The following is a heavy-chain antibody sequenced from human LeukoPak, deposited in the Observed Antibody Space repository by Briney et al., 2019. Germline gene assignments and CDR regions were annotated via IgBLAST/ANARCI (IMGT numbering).Heavy chain of an antibody. CDR1: GFTFSSYA. Sequence: GRSLRLSCAASGFTFSSYAMHWVRQAPGKGLEWVAVISYDGSNKYYADSVKGRFTISRDNSKNTLYLQMNSLRAEDTAVYYCARSRGEGGSFAFDYWGQGTLVTVSS. D-gene: IGHD1-26*01. CDR2: ISYDGSNK. J-gene: IGHJ4*02. V-gene: IGHV3-30*04. CDR3: ARSRGEGGSFAFDY.